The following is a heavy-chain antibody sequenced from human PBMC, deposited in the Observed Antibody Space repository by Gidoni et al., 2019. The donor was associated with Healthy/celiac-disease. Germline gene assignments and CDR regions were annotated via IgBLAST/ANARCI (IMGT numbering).Heavy chain of an antibody. D-gene: IGHD3-16*01. J-gene: IGHJ4*02. CDR1: GGPISSYY. CDR2: IYTSGST. V-gene: IGHV4-4*07. CDR3: AREKDGGRWLQSSQTLDY. Sequence: QVQLQESGPGLVKPSETLSLTCTVSGGPISSYYWSWIRQPAGKGLEWIGRIYTSGSTNYNPSLKSRVTMSVDTSKNQFSLKLSSVTAADTAVYYCAREKDGGRWLQSSQTLDYWGQGTLVTVSS.